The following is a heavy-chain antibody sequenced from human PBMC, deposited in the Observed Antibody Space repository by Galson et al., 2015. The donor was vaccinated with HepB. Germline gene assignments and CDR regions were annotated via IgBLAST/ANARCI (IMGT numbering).Heavy chain of an antibody. Sequence: SLRLSCAASGFTFGDYAMSWFRQAPGKGLEWVGFIRSKAYGGTTEYAASVKGRFTISRDDSKSIAYLQMNSLKTEDTAVYYCTTRAAMSKRDYWGQGTLVTVSS. CDR1: GFTFGDYA. CDR3: TTRAAMSKRDY. D-gene: IGHD2-2*01. V-gene: IGHV3-49*03. CDR2: IRSKAYGGTT. J-gene: IGHJ4*02.